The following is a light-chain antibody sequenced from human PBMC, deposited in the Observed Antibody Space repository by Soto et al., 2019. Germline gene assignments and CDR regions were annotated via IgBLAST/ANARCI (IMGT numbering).Light chain of an antibody. Sequence: QAVVTQPPSASGTPGQRVTISCSGSSSNIGSNSVNWYQHLPGTAPKLLIYGSDQRPSGVPDRFSGSKSGTSVSLAISGLQSEDEADYYCAAWDDSLNAVMFGGGTKVTVL. CDR3: AAWDDSLNAVM. CDR1: SSNIGSNS. J-gene: IGLJ3*02. V-gene: IGLV1-44*01. CDR2: GSD.